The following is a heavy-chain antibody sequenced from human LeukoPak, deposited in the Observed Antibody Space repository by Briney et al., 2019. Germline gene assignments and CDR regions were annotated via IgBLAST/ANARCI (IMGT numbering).Heavy chain of an antibody. CDR1: GGTFSSYA. J-gene: IGHJ6*03. V-gene: IGHV1-69*05. CDR3: AGGYYYDSSGRGPYYYYYYMDV. D-gene: IGHD3-22*01. CDR2: IIPIFGTA. Sequence: SVKVSCKASGGTFSSYAISWVRQAPGQGLEWMGGIIPIFGTANYAQKFQGRVTITTDESTSTAYMELSSLRSEDTAVYYCAGGYYYDSSGRGPYYYYYYMDVSGKGTTVTVSS.